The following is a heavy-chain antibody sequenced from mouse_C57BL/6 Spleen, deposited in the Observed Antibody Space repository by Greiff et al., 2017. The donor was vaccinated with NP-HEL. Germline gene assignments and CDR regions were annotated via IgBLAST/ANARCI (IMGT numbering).Heavy chain of an antibody. Sequence: QVQLKQSGPELVKPGASVKISCKASGYAFSSSWMNWVKQRPGKGLEWIGRIYPGDGDTNYNGKFKGKATLTADKSSSTAYMQLSSLTSEDSAVYFCARGGSLLLDYWGQGTTLTVSS. CDR2: IYPGDGDT. V-gene: IGHV1-82*01. D-gene: IGHD1-2*01. CDR1: GYAFSSSW. J-gene: IGHJ2*01. CDR3: ARGGSLLLDY.